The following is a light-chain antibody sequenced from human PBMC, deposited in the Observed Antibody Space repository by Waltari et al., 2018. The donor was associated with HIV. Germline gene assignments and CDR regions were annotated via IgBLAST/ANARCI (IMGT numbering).Light chain of an antibody. Sequence: QTVVTQEPSFSVSPGGTVTLTCGLSSGSVSASNYHSWYQQTPGQAPRTIIYTTNTRSSGVPDRFSGSILGNKAALTITGAQADDESDYYCVLYMGSGGWVFGGGTRLTVL. CDR2: TTN. V-gene: IGLV8-61*01. J-gene: IGLJ3*02. CDR3: VLYMGSGGWV. CDR1: SGSVSASNY.